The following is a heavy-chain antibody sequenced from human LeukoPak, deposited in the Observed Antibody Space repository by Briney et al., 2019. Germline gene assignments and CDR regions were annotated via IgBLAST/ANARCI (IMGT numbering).Heavy chain of an antibody. D-gene: IGHD5-24*01. J-gene: IGHJ4*02. CDR3: VRDHYGYNSLDH. CDR1: GFTLSSYW. CDR2: VKSDGTYT. V-gene: IGHV3-74*01. Sequence: GRSLRLSCAASGFTLSSYWMHWGRQPPGKGLMYVSRVKSDGTYTSYADSVKGRFTISRDNARNTLYLQMSSLRDEDTSVYYCVRDHYGYNSLDHWGQGTLVTVSS.